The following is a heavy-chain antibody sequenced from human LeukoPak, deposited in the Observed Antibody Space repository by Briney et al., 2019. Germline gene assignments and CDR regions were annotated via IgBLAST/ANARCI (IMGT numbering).Heavy chain of an antibody. V-gene: IGHV4-59*01. J-gene: IGHJ4*02. CDR1: GGSISGYY. Sequence: PSETLSLTRTVSGGSISGYYWSWIRQPPGKGLEWIGYIYYSGSTNYNPSLKSRLTISVDTSKNQFSLKLSSVTAADTAVYYCARVRGNYFPDYWGQGTLVTVSS. CDR2: IYYSGST. D-gene: IGHD4-11*01. CDR3: ARVRGNYFPDY.